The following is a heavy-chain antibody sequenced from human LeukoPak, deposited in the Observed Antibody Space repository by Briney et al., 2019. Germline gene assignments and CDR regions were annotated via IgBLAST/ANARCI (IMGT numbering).Heavy chain of an antibody. D-gene: IGHD2-2*02. CDR1: GGSISSGDYY. Sequence: SQTLSLTCTVSGGSISSGDYYWSWIRQPPGKGLEWIGYIYYSGSTYYNPSLKSRVTISVDTSKNQFSLKLSSVTAADTAVYYCARYCSSTSCYRGYYFDYWGQGTLVTVSS. J-gene: IGHJ4*02. CDR2: IYYSGST. CDR3: ARYCSSTSCYRGYYFDY. V-gene: IGHV4-30-4*08.